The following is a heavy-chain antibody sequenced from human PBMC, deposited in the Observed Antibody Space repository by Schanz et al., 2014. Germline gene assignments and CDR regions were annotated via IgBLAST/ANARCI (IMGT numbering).Heavy chain of an antibody. CDR1: GYTFTNHY. D-gene: IGHD3-9*01. CDR3: ARDYYDILTGYPYDTFDI. J-gene: IGHJ3*02. V-gene: IGHV1-2*06. CDR2: ISPSSGGT. Sequence: QVHLVQSGSEVKKPGASVKVSCKASGYTFTNHYLHWVRQAPGQGLEWMGRISPSSGGTNYAQKFQGRVTMTRDTSISTAYMELRRLRSDDTAVYYCARDYYDILTGYPYDTFDIWGQGTMVTVSS.